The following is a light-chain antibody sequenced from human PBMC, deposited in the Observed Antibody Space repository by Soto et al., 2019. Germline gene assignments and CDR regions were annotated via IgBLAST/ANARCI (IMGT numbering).Light chain of an antibody. CDR2: AAS. Sequence: DIQMTQSPSSLSASVGDRVTITCRASQGISNYLDWYQQKPGKVPKLLIYAASTLQSGVPSRVSGSGSATDFTLTISSLQPEDVATFYCQEYNSAPWTFGQGTKVEIK. CDR3: QEYNSAPWT. J-gene: IGKJ1*01. CDR1: QGISNY. V-gene: IGKV1-27*01.